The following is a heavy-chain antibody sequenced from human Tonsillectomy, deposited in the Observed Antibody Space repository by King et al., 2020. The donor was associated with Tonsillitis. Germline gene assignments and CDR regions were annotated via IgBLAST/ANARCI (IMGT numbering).Heavy chain of an antibody. V-gene: IGHV3-23*04. CDR3: AKEPLTAARIFDS. CDR1: GFTFRSYA. CDR2: ISDTGGTT. D-gene: IGHD6-6*01. Sequence: VQLVESGGGLVQPGGSLRLSCAASGFTFRSYALSWVRQAPGKGLEWVSAISDTGGTTYYADSVKGRFTISRDNSKNTLYLQMNSLRAEDTAVYYCAKEPLTAARIFDSWGQGTLVTVSS. J-gene: IGHJ4*02.